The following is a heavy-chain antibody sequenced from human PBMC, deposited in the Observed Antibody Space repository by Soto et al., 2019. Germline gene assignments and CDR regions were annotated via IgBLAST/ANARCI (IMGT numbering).Heavy chain of an antibody. J-gene: IGHJ4*02. CDR2: IYYSGST. D-gene: IGHD5-18*01. V-gene: IGHV4-59*01. CDR3: ARGRGDTAMAWYY. Sequence: QVQLQESGPGLVKPSETLSLTCTVSGGSISSYYWSWIRQPPGKGLEWIGYIYYSGSTNYNPSLKVRVTISVDTSQNRFSLKLSSVTAADTAVYSCARGRGDTAMAWYYWGQGTLVTVSS. CDR1: GGSISSYY.